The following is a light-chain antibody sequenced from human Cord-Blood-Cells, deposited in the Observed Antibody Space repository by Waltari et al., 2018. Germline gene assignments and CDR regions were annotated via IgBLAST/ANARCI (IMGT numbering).Light chain of an antibody. CDR1: QSVLYSSNNKNY. Sequence: DIVMTQSPDSLAVSLGERATINCKSSQSVLYSSNNKNYLAWYQQKPGQPPKLLIYWASTRESGXXDRFXGSGSGTDFTLTISSLQAEDVAVYYCQQYYSTPWTFGQGTKVEIK. CDR2: WAS. J-gene: IGKJ1*01. V-gene: IGKV4-1*01. CDR3: QQYYSTPWT.